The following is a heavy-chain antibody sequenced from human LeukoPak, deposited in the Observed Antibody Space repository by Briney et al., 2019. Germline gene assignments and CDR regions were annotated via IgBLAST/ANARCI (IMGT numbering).Heavy chain of an antibody. CDR3: ARGDIVATISYYYYYYGMDV. CDR2: INPNSGGT. D-gene: IGHD5-12*01. J-gene: IGHJ6*02. Sequence: ASVKVSCKASGYTFTSYYMHWVRQAPGQGLEWMGWINPNSGGTNYAQKFQGWVTMTRDTSISTAYMELSRLRSDDTAVYYCARGDIVATISYYYYYYGMDVWGQGTTVTVSS. CDR1: GYTFTSYY. V-gene: IGHV1-2*04.